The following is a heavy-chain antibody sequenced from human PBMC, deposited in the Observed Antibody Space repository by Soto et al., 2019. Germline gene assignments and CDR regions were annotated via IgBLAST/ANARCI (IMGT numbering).Heavy chain of an antibody. Sequence: GGSLRLSCAASGFTFSSYAMSWVRQAPGKGLEWVSAISGSGGSTYYADSVKGRFTISRDNSKNTLYLQMNSLRAEDTAVYYCAKDLGNRKSPMVRGVIPSPNWFDPWGQGTLVTVSS. CDR2: ISGSGGST. CDR3: AKDLGNRKSPMVRGVIPSPNWFDP. J-gene: IGHJ5*02. D-gene: IGHD3-10*01. V-gene: IGHV3-23*01. CDR1: GFTFSSYA.